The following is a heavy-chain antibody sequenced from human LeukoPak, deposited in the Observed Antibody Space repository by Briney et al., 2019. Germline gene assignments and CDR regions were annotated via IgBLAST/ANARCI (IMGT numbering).Heavy chain of an antibody. Sequence: PGRSLRLSCAASGFTFDDYAMHWVRQAPGEGLEWVSSISSSSSYIYYADSVKGRFTISRDNAKNSLYLQMNSLRAEDTAVYYCARDLSYSSAPLPFYYFDYWGQGTLVTVSS. J-gene: IGHJ4*02. CDR2: ISSSSSYI. D-gene: IGHD6-19*01. V-gene: IGHV3-21*01. CDR3: ARDLSYSSAPLPFYYFDY. CDR1: GFTFDDYA.